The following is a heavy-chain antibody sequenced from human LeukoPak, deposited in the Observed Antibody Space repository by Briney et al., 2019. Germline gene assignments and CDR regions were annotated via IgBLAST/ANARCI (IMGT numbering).Heavy chain of an antibody. Sequence: ASVKVSCKASGGTFSSYAISWVRQAPGQGLEWMGWINAGNGNTKYSQKFQGRVTITRDTSASTAYMELSSLRSGDTAVYYCARAVGTTAFWFDPWGQGTLVTASS. CDR1: GGTFSSYA. CDR3: ARAVGTTAFWFDP. CDR2: INAGNGNT. V-gene: IGHV1-3*01. D-gene: IGHD4-17*01. J-gene: IGHJ5*02.